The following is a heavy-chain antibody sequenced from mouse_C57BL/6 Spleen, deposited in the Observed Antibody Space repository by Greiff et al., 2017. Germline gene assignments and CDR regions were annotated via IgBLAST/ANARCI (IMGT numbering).Heavy chain of an antibody. J-gene: IGHJ4*01. V-gene: IGHV1-54*01. Sequence: QVQLQQSGAELVRPGTSVKVSCKASGYAFTNYLIEWVKQRPGQGLEWIGVINPGSGGTNYNEKFKGKATLTADKSSSTAYMQLRSLTSEDSAVYFCARGYYGSSYYYAMGYWGQGTSVT. D-gene: IGHD1-1*01. CDR3: ARGYYGSSYYYAMGY. CDR2: INPGSGGT. CDR1: GYAFTNYL.